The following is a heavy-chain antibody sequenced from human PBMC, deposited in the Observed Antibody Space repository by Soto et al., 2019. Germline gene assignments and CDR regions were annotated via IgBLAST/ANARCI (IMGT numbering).Heavy chain of an antibody. J-gene: IGHJ4*02. Sequence: ASVKVSCKASGYTFTGYYMHWVRQAPGQGLEWMGWINPNSGGTNYAQKFQGWVTMTRDTSISTAYMELSRLRSDDTAVYYCARAQSSSGWYPVDYWGQGTLVTVSS. D-gene: IGHD6-19*01. CDR2: INPNSGGT. V-gene: IGHV1-2*04. CDR3: ARAQSSSGWYPVDY. CDR1: GYTFTGYY.